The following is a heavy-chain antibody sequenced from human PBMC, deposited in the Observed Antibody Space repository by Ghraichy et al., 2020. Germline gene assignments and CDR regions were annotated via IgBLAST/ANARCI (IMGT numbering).Heavy chain of an antibody. V-gene: IGHV3-74*01. Sequence: GESLNISCAASGFTFTSYWMYWVRQAPGKGLVWVSRIKTDGSTTGYADSMKGRFTISRDNAKNTLYLQMNSLRVEDTAVYYCAKDGGYTIDYWGQGTLVTVSS. CDR2: IKTDGSTT. CDR3: AKDGGYTIDY. CDR1: GFTFTSYW. J-gene: IGHJ4*02. D-gene: IGHD1-26*01.